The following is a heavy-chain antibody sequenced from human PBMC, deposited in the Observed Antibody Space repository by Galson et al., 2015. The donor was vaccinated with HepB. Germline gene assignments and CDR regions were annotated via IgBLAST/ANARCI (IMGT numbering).Heavy chain of an antibody. D-gene: IGHD3-3*01. CDR3: ARGYYDLWRGYYQGLSY. J-gene: IGHJ4*02. CDR1: GYTFTGYY. CDR2: INPDSGGT. Sequence: SVKVSCKASGYTFTGYYMHRVRQAPGQGLEWMGRINPDSGGTNYAQKFQGRVTMTRHTSISTAYMELSRLRSDDTAVYYCARGYYDLWRGYYQGLSYWGQGTLVTVSS. V-gene: IGHV1-2*06.